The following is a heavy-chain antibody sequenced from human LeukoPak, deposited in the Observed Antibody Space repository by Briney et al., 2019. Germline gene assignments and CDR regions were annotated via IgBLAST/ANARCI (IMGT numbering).Heavy chain of an antibody. CDR1: GFTFSSYE. V-gene: IGHV3-48*03. CDR3: ALDLEGVWLFGLDV. J-gene: IGHJ6*02. CDR2: ISSRGTTI. Sequence: GGSLRLSCTVSGFTFSSYEMNWVRQAPGKGLEWVSYISSRGTTIYYVDSVKGRFTISRDNAKNSLYLQLNSLRADDTANYYCALDLEGVWLFGLDVWGQGTTVTVSS. D-gene: IGHD3-10*01.